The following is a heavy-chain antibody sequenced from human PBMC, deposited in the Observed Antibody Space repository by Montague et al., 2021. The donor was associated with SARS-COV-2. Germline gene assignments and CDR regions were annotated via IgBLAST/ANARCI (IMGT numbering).Heavy chain of an antibody. Sequence: SLRLPCAASGFTFSSYAMHWVRQAPGKGLEWVAVISYDGSNKYYADSVKGRFTISRDNSKNTLYLQMNSLRAEDTGVYYCARWDPQTLTLIGLRGKSASDYWGQGTLVTVSS. J-gene: IGHJ4*02. CDR3: ARWDPQTLTLIGLRGKSASDY. CDR2: ISYDGSNK. D-gene: IGHD4-23*01. CDR1: GFTFSSYA. V-gene: IGHV3-30-3*01.